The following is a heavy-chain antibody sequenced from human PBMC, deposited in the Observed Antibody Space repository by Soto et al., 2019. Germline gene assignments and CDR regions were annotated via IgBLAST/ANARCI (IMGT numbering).Heavy chain of an antibody. CDR1: EVIFSTYE. J-gene: IGHJ4*02. CDR3: ARGPGELELPYSFDH. D-gene: IGHD1-7*01. CDR2: ISGGGSTG. Sequence: EVQLVESGGGSVQPGGSLRLSCAASEVIFSTYEMNWVRQAPGKGLEWIAYISGGGSTGYYADSVKGRFTISRDIPKNSLYLQMNSLRAEDTAVYYCARGPGELELPYSFDHWGQGTLVTVSS. V-gene: IGHV3-48*03.